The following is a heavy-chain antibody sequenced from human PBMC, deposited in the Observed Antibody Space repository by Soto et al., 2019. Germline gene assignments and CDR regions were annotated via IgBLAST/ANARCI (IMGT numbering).Heavy chain of an antibody. CDR2: ISSSSSYI. D-gene: IGHD5-18*01. CDR3: AREGGYSYAFDY. CDR1: GFTFSSYS. Sequence: EVQLVESGGGLVKPGGSLRLSCAASGFTFSSYSMNWVRQAPGKGLEWVSSISSSSSYIYYADSVKGRFTISRDNAKNSLYLQMNSLRAEDTAVYYCAREGGYSYAFDYWGQGTLVTVSS. J-gene: IGHJ4*02. V-gene: IGHV3-21*01.